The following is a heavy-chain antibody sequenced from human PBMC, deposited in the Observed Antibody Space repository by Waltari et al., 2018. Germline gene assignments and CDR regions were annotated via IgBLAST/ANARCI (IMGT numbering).Heavy chain of an antibody. V-gene: IGHV4-59*06. CDR2: IYYSGST. J-gene: IGHJ3*01. D-gene: IGHD3-3*01. CDR1: GFTFSSYA. CDR3: ARMGGAYYDFWSGYR. Sequence: VQLVESGGGLVQPGGSLRLSCAASGFTFSSYAMSWVRQAPGKGLEWIGYIYYSGSTDYNPSLKSRVTISVDTSKNQFSLKLSSVTAAYTAVYYCARMGGAYYDFWSGYRWGQGTMVTVSS.